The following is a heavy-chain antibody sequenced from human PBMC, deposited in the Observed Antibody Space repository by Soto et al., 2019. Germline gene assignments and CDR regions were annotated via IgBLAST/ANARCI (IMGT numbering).Heavy chain of an antibody. D-gene: IGHD1-1*01. CDR1: GGTFSSHS. V-gene: IGHV1-69*13. J-gene: IGHJ6*02. Sequence: SVKVSCKSSGGTFSSHSINWVRQAPGQGLEWMGGIIPIFGPANFAKKFQGRVTITADESTTTAYMELSSLTSEDTAVYYCATGSFTSTGGRIGYHYNAMDVWGQGTTVTSP. CDR3: ATGSFTSTGGRIGYHYNAMDV. CDR2: IIPIFGPA.